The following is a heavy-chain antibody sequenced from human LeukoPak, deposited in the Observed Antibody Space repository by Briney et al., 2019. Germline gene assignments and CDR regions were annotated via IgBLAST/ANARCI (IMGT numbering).Heavy chain of an antibody. CDR1: GFAFSSYW. CDR3: ARGDLIVVVTAIADY. Sequence: GGSLRLSCAASGFAFSSYWMSWVRQAPGKGLEWVANIKQDGSEKYYVDSVKGRFTISRDNAKNSLYLQMNSLRAEDTAVYYCARGDLIVVVTAIADYWGQGTLVTVSS. J-gene: IGHJ4*02. CDR2: IKQDGSEK. D-gene: IGHD2-21*02. V-gene: IGHV3-7*01.